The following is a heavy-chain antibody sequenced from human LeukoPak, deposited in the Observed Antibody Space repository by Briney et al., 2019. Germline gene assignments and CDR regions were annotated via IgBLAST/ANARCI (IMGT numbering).Heavy chain of an antibody. CDR3: AKGGTFGGVIDFDY. CDR1: GFTFSSCA. J-gene: IGHJ4*02. CDR2: ISGSGGST. V-gene: IGHV3-23*01. Sequence: PGGSLRLSCAASGFTFSSCAMSWVRQAPGKGLEWVSAISGSGGSTYYADSVKGRFTISRDNSKNTLYPQMNSLRAEDTAVYYCAKGGTFGGVIDFDYWGQGTLVTVSS. D-gene: IGHD3-16*02.